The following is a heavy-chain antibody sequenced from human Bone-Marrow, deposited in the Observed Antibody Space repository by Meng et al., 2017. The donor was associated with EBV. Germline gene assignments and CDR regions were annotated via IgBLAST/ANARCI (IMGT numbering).Heavy chain of an antibody. J-gene: IGHJ4*02. CDR2: LIPMVGAP. D-gene: IGHD3-10*01. CDR1: GGTFRSDA. V-gene: IGHV1-69*01. CDR3: ASESGRGFTPDY. Sequence: GRLLQAESERKRPGSSVKCSGRTFGGTFRSDAVSWVRQAPGQGLEWMGGLIPMVGAPHYAQKFQGRVTIIADESTSTHSMELNSLRSEDTAMYYCASESGRGFTPDYWGQGTLVTVSS.